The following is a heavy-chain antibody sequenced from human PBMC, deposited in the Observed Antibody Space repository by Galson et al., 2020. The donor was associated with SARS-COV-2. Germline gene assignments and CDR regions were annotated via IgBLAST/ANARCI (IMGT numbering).Heavy chain of an antibody. V-gene: IGHV4-61*02. J-gene: IGHJ6*02. CDR3: ARGPHSSTWDSYYYYAMDV. CDR1: GGSISTGDYY. Sequence: SETLSLTCTVSGGSISTGDYYLSWIRQSAGKGLEWIGRIYRSGSTNYNPSLRSRVTVSLDTSKNQLSLKLTSVTAADTAVYYCARGPHSSTWDSYYYYAMDVWGQGTTVTVSS. D-gene: IGHD6-13*01. CDR2: IYRSGST.